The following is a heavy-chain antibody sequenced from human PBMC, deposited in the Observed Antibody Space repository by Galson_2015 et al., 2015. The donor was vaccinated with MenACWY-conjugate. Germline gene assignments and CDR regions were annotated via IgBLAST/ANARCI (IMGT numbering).Heavy chain of an antibody. CDR1: GFTSSSYW. Sequence: SLRLSCAASGFTSSSYWMNWVRQAPGKGLEWVANIKKQDGSEKYYVDSVEGRFTLSRDNAKSSLYLQMNSLRAEDTAVYYCARGHYGMDVWGQGTTVTVS. CDR2: IKKQDGSEK. CDR3: ARGHYGMDV. J-gene: IGHJ6*02. V-gene: IGHV3-7*03.